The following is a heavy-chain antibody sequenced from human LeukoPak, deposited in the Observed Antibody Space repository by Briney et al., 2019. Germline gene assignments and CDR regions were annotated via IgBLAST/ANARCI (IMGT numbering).Heavy chain of an antibody. CDR2: IHYSGST. V-gene: IGHV4-59*08. CDR1: GGSISSYY. D-gene: IGHD3-10*01. J-gene: IGHJ5*02. Sequence: SETLSLTCTVSGGSISSYYWSWIRQPPGKGLEWIGYIHYSGSTNCSPSLKSRVTISVDPSKNQFSLKLTSVTAADTAVYFCARADITMIRGPWGQGTLVTVSS. CDR3: ARADITMIRGP.